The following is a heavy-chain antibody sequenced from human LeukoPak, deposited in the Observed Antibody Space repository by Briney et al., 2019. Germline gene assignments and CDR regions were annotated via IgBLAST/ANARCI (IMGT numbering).Heavy chain of an antibody. CDR3: AKRAHIVANPFDI. V-gene: IGHV5-51*01. Sequence: GESLKISCQGSGYSFTGYWIVWVRQIPGKGLEWMGIIYPGDSDTRYSPSFQGQVTFSADKSISTAYLQWSSLKASDTAMYYCAKRAHIVANPFDIWGQGTMVTVSS. CDR2: IYPGDSDT. J-gene: IGHJ3*02. D-gene: IGHD5-12*01. CDR1: GYSFTGYW.